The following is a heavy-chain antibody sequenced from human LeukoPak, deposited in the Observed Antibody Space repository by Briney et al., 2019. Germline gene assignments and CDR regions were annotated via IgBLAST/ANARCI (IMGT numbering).Heavy chain of an antibody. D-gene: IGHD2-8*01. V-gene: IGHV1-2*02. CDR1: GYTFTGNY. Sequence: ASVKVSCKASGYTFTGNYMHWVRQAPGQGLEWMGWIDPNRGGTDYAQKFQGRVTMTRGTSISTAYMELSRLKSDDTAIYYCARSANGGGDYWGQGTLVTVSS. CDR3: ARSANGGGDY. CDR2: IDPNRGGT. J-gene: IGHJ4*02.